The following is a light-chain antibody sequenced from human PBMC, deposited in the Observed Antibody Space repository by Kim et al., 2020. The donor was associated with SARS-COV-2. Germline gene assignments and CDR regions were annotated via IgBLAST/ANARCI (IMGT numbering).Light chain of an antibody. CDR2: NNN. Sequence: QSVLTQPPSASVTPGQRVTISCSGSSSNIGSNSVNWYQQVPGTAPKVLIYNNNQRPSGVPDRFSASKSGTSASLAISGLQSEDEADYYCASWDDTQSGWVFGGGTQLTVL. V-gene: IGLV1-44*01. CDR1: SSNIGSNS. J-gene: IGLJ3*02. CDR3: ASWDDTQSGWV.